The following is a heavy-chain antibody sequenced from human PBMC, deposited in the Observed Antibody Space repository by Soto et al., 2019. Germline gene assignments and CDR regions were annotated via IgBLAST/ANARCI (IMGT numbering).Heavy chain of an antibody. Sequence: PSETLSLTCTVSGGSISSGDYYWSWIRQPPGKGLEWIGYIYYSGSTYYNPSLKSRVTISVDTSKNQFSLKLSSVTAADTAVYYCASYCRSTSCYNFDYWGQGHLVTVSS. CDR2: IYYSGST. CDR1: GGSISSGDYY. CDR3: ASYCRSTSCYNFDY. V-gene: IGHV4-30-4*01. J-gene: IGHJ4*02. D-gene: IGHD2-2*02.